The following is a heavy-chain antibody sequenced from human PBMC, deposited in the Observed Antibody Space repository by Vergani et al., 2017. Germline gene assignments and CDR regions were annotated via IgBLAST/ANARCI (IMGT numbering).Heavy chain of an antibody. Sequence: EVQLVESGGGLVQPGGSLRLSCAASGFTFSSYWMSWVRQAPGKGREWVANIKQDGSEKYYVDSVKGRFTISRDNAKNSLYLQMNSLRAEDTAVYYCARDLFRQWLSRGGWFDPWGQGTLVTVSS. CDR3: ARDLFRQWLSRGGWFDP. CDR2: IKQDGSEK. D-gene: IGHD6-19*01. CDR1: GFTFSSYW. J-gene: IGHJ5*02. V-gene: IGHV3-7*03.